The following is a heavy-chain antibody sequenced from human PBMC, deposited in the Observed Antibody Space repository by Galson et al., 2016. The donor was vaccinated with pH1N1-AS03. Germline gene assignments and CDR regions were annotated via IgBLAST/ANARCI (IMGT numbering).Heavy chain of an antibody. V-gene: IGHV3-23*01. D-gene: IGHD6-19*01. Sequence: SLRLSCAASGFTFPSNAMSWVRQAPGKGLEWVSAINGGGGDTYYADAVKGRFTISRDNSKNTLYLQMNSLRAEDTAVYYCAKDGRSTGWYDYWGQGTQVTVSS. CDR3: AKDGRSTGWYDY. CDR1: GFTFPSNA. CDR2: INGGGGDT. J-gene: IGHJ4*02.